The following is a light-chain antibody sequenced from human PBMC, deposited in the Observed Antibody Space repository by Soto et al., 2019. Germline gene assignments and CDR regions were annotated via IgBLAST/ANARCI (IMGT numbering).Light chain of an antibody. CDR2: WAS. Sequence: DIVMTQSPDSLSVSLGESASINCKSSQSVLYSSNNNNYLAWYQQKPGQPPKLLIYWASTRESGVPDRFSGSGSGTDFTLTISSLQAEDVAVYYCQQYYTTPFTFGPGTKVDIK. CDR1: QSVLYSSNNNNY. V-gene: IGKV4-1*01. CDR3: QQYYTTPFT. J-gene: IGKJ3*01.